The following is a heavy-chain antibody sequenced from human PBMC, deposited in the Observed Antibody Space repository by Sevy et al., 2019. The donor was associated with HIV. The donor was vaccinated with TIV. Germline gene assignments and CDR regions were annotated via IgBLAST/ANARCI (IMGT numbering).Heavy chain of an antibody. J-gene: IGHJ3*02. V-gene: IGHV3-53*01. CDR2: IYSGGSI. D-gene: IGHD3-22*01. CDR1: GFTVSSNY. CDR3: ARSQAYYYDSSGYYYTWGAFDI. Sequence: GGSLRLSCEASGFTVSSNYMSWVRQAPGRGLEWVSVIYSGGSIYYADSVKGRFTISRDNSKNTLYPQMNSLRAEDTAVYYCARSQAYYYDSSGYYYTWGAFDIWGQGTMVTVSS.